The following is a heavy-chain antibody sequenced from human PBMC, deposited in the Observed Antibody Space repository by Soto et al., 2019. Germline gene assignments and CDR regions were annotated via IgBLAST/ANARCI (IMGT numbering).Heavy chain of an antibody. CDR1: GFTFSNYA. CDR3: ANDAGSVCSGGSCYFQALDS. CDR2: SSVSGGST. Sequence: EVQLLESGGGLVQPGGSLRLSCAASGFTFSNYAMSWVRQAPGKGLEWVSGSSVSGGSTYYADSVKGRFTISRDNSKNTLYVQMNSHRVDNTAVYYCANDAGSVCSGGSCYFQALDSWGQGTLVTVSS. J-gene: IGHJ5*01. V-gene: IGHV3-23*01. D-gene: IGHD2-15*01.